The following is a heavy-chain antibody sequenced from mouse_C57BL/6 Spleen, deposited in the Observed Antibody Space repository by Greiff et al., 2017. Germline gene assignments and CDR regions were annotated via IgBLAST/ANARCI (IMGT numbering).Heavy chain of an antibody. J-gene: IGHJ3*01. Sequence: EVKLMESGGGLVQPGGSLKLSCAASGFTFSDYYMYWVRQTPEKRLEWVAYISNGGGSTYYPDTVKGRFTISRDNAKNTLYLQMSRLKSEDTAMYYCARGALYDGYSAWFAYWGQGTLVTVSA. D-gene: IGHD2-3*01. CDR1: GFTFSDYY. V-gene: IGHV5-12*01. CDR2: ISNGGGST. CDR3: ARGALYDGYSAWFAY.